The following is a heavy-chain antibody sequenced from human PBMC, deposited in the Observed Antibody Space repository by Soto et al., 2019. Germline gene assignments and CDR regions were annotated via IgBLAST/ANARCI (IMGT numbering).Heavy chain of an antibody. D-gene: IGHD6-13*01. Sequence: QVQLQQWGAGLLKPSETLSLTCAVYGGSFSGYYWSWIRQPPGKGLEWIGEINHVGGTNYNPSLKSRLTKSVDTSKNQFSLKVNSVTAADTAVYYCARGQKGYSSSWYVDWGQGTPVTVSS. J-gene: IGHJ4*02. CDR1: GGSFSGYY. CDR3: ARGQKGYSSSWYVD. V-gene: IGHV4-34*01. CDR2: INHVGGT.